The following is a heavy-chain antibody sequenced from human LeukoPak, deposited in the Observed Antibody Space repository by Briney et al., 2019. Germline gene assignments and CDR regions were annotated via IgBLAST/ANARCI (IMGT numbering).Heavy chain of an antibody. Sequence: GGSLRLSCAASGFAINNYVMSWVRQAPGKGLEWVADISDTGGRTNYADSVKGRFTISRDNPKNTLYLQMNSLRAEDTAVYFCAKRGVVIRVILVGFHKEAYYFDTWGQGALVTVSS. CDR1: GFAINNYV. J-gene: IGHJ4*02. V-gene: IGHV3-23*01. CDR2: ISDTGGRT. CDR3: AKRGVVIRVILVGFHKEAYYFDT. D-gene: IGHD3-22*01.